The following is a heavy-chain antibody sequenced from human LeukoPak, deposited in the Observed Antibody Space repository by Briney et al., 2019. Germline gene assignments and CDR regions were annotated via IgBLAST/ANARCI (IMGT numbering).Heavy chain of an antibody. D-gene: IGHD3-3*01. J-gene: IGHJ6*03. CDR2: IYTSGST. Sequence: SETLSLTCTVSGGSISSYYWSWLRQPAGKGLEWIGRIYTSGSTNYNPSLKSRVTMSVDTSKNQFSLKLSSVTAADTAVYYCARTGHYDFWSGYSPYYYYMDVWGKGTTVTVSS. CDR1: GGSISSYY. CDR3: ARTGHYDFWSGYSPYYYYMDV. V-gene: IGHV4-4*07.